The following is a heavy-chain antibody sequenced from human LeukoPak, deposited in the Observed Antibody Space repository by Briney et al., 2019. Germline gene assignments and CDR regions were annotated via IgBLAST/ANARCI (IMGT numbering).Heavy chain of an antibody. V-gene: IGHV4-30-4*01. D-gene: IGHD3-10*01. CDR2: INYSGST. J-gene: IGHJ5*02. CDR1: GGSISSDNYQ. Sequence: PSQTLSLTCTVSGGSISSDNYQWSWIRQPPGKGLEWIGYINYSGSTYYNPSLKSRVTISVYTSKNHFSLRLSSVTAADTAVYYCARYGSGSTWFDPWGQGTLVTVSS. CDR3: ARYGSGSTWFDP.